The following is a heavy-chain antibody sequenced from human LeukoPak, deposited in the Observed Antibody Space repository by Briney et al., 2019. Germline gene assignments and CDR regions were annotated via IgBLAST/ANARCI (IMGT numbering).Heavy chain of an antibody. V-gene: IGHV4-39*07. CDR3: ARYLRSGYYYSRYFDL. CDR1: GGSISSSNYY. J-gene: IGHJ2*01. D-gene: IGHD3-22*01. Sequence: SETLSLTCTVSGGSISSSNYYWGWIRQPPGKGLEWIGSIYYSGSTYYNPSLKSRVTISVDTSKNQFSLKLSSVTAADTAVYYCARYLRSGYYYSRYFDLWGRGTLVTVSS. CDR2: IYYSGST.